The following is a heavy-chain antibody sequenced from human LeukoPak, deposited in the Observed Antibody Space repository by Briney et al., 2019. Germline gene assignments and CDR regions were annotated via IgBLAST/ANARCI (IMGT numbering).Heavy chain of an antibody. D-gene: IGHD3-22*01. Sequence: GGSLRLSCAASGFTFSSYGMHWVRQAPGKWLEWVAFIRYDGSNKYYTDSVRSRFTISRDKFQNTLYLQMNSLRAEDTAVYYCAKNRGDSSGYSRAKYYFDYWGQGTLVTVSS. CDR1: GFTFSSYG. CDR2: IRYDGSNK. J-gene: IGHJ4*02. CDR3: AKNRGDSSGYSRAKYYFDY. V-gene: IGHV3-30*02.